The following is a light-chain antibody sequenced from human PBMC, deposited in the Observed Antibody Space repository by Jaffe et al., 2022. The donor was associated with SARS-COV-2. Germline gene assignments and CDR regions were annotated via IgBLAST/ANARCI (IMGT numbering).Light chain of an antibody. Sequence: DIQMTQSPASLSPSLGARITITCRASQSISSNLNWYQVKPGKAPKLLISAALSVQSGVPSRFSGSGSETAFTLTISSLQPEDFATYYCQQTYSIPWTFGQGTKVEI. CDR2: AAL. CDR1: QSISSN. CDR3: QQTYSIPWT. V-gene: IGKV1-39*01. J-gene: IGKJ1*01.